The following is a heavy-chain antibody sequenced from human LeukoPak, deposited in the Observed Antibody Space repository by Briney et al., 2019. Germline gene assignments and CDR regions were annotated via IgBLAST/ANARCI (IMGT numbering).Heavy chain of an antibody. V-gene: IGHV5-51*01. CDR2: IHPGDSDT. D-gene: IGHD5-18*01. J-gene: IGHJ4*02. CDR3: AKQGNRYSYGPLSEVYYFDY. Sequence: GESLQISCEGSGYSCTSNWIGWVRQLPGKGLEWMGIIHPGDSDTRYSPSFQGQVTISVDKSISTAYLQWSSLKASDTAIYYCAKQGNRYSYGPLSEVYYFDYWGQGTLVTVSS. CDR1: GYSCTSNW.